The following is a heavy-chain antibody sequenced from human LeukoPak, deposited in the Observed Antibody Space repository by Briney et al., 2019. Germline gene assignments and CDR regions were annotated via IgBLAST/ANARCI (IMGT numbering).Heavy chain of an antibody. CDR1: GFTFSNYW. CDR3: ARDFWGAYRVDYFDY. V-gene: IGHV3-7*01. D-gene: IGHD3-3*01. Sequence: PGGSLRLSCAASGFTFSNYWMSWVRRAAGMRVEGVTNIKQDGSETYYVDSVRGRFTISRDNAKKSLYLQMNSLRAEDTAIYYCARDFWGAYRVDYFDYWGQGTLVTVSS. J-gene: IGHJ4*02. CDR2: IKQDGSET.